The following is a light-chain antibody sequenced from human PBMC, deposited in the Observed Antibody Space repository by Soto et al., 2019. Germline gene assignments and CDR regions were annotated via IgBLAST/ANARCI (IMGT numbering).Light chain of an antibody. CDR2: KAS. CDR1: QSISSW. J-gene: IGKJ5*01. CDR3: QQYNSYSPIT. V-gene: IGKV1-5*03. Sequence: DIQMTQSPSTLSASVGDRVTITCRASQSISSWLAWYQQKPGKAPKLLIYKASSLESGVPSRFXGSGSGTEFTLTISSLQPDDFATYYCQQYNSYSPITFGQGTRLEMK.